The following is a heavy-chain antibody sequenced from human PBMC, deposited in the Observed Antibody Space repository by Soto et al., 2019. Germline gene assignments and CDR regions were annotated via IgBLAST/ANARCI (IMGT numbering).Heavy chain of an antibody. CDR3: ARDYEYYYDNSADYSRPFDF. Sequence: SETLSLTCAVSGYSIRNGYYWGWIRQPPGKGLEWIGSMYHSGIAYYNPSLQSRVAISIDTSKNQFSLKLISVTAADTAVYYCARDYEYYYDNSADYSRPFDFWGQGSLVTSPQ. CDR2: MYHSGIA. J-gene: IGHJ4*02. V-gene: IGHV4-38-2*02. CDR1: GYSIRNGYY. D-gene: IGHD3-22*01.